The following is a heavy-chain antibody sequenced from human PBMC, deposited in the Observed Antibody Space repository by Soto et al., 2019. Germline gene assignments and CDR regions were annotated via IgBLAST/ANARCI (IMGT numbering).Heavy chain of an antibody. CDR1: GFTFSSYS. CDR3: ARDQSPAASTYYYGMDV. Sequence: EVQLVESGGGLVKPGGSLRLSCAASGFTFSSYSMNWVRQAPGKGLEWVSSISSSSSYIYYADSVKGRFTISRDNAKNSLYLQMNSLRAEDTAVYYCARDQSPAASTYYYGMDVWGLGTTVTVSS. J-gene: IGHJ6*02. D-gene: IGHD6-13*01. CDR2: ISSSSSYI. V-gene: IGHV3-21*01.